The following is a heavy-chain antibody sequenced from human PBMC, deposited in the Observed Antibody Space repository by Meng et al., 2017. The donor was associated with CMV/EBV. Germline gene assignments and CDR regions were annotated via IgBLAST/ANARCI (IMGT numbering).Heavy chain of an antibody. J-gene: IGHJ4*02. D-gene: IGHD4-23*01. V-gene: IGHV3-15*01. CDR1: GFTFSSYS. CDR2: IKSKTDGGTT. Sequence: GESLKISCAASGFTFSSYSMNWVRQAPGKGLEWVGRIKSKTDGGTTDYAAPVKGRFTISRDDSKNTLYLQMNSLKTEDTAVYYCTTDFVDYGGNSGYWGQGTLVTVSS. CDR3: TTDFVDYGGNSGY.